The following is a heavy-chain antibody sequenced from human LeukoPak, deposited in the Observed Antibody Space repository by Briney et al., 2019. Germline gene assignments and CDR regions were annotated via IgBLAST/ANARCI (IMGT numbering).Heavy chain of an antibody. CDR3: ARNQHWSRDI. J-gene: IGHJ4*02. CDR1: GGSFSGYY. CDR2: INQSGGT. D-gene: IGHD2-8*02. Sequence: SGTLSLTCAVYGGSFSGYYWSWIRQPPGKGLEWIGEINQSGGTNYNPSLKSRVTISEDTSKKQFSLKLSPVTAADTAVYYCARNQHWSRDIWGQGILVTVSS. V-gene: IGHV4-34*01.